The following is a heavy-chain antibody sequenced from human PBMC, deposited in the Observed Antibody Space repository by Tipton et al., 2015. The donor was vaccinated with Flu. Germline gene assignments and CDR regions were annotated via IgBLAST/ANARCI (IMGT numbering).Heavy chain of an antibody. V-gene: IGHV3-7*03. CDR3: ARCYDFWSDRGTWFDP. CDR1: GFTFSSYW. D-gene: IGHD3-3*01. J-gene: IGHJ5*02. Sequence: SLRLSCAASGFTFSSYWMSWVRQAPGKGLEWVANIKQDGSEKYYVDSVKGRFTISRDNAKNSLYLQMNSLRAEDTAVYYCARCYDFWSDRGTWFDPWGQGTLVTVSS. CDR2: IKQDGSEK.